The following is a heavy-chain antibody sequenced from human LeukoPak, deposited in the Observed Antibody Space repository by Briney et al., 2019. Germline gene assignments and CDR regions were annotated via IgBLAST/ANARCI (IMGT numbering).Heavy chain of an antibody. Sequence: GGSLRLSCAASGFTFSSYPIHWVRQAPGKGLEWVAVMSHDGNIVYYADSVKGRFTISRDNSKNTLFLQMNSLKIEDTAVYYCAKVGLDFGDYLYYFDHWGQGTLVTVSS. CDR2: MSHDGNIV. J-gene: IGHJ4*02. CDR1: GFTFSSYP. CDR3: AKVGLDFGDYLYYFDH. V-gene: IGHV3-30*04. D-gene: IGHD4-17*01.